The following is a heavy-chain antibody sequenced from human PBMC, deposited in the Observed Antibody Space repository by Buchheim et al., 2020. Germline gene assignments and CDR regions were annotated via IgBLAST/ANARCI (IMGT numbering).Heavy chain of an antibody. CDR2: LYSGGDR. CDR3: ASLRSPVSLNYFYGMDV. CDR1: GFTVTSNY. J-gene: IGHJ6*02. V-gene: IGHV3-66*02. Sequence: EVQLVESGGGLVQPGGSLRLSCVISGFTVTSNYMAWVRQSSGKGLDWVSVLYSGGDRYYADSVQGRFTISRDDSKNTLFLQMNRLSPDDTAVYYCASLRSPVSLNYFYGMDVWGQGTT. D-gene: IGHD3-16*01.